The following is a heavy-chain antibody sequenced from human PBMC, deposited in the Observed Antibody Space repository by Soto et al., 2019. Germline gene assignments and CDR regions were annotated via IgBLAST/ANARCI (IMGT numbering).Heavy chain of an antibody. CDR2: INPNSGGT. CDR1: GYTFTGYY. V-gene: IGHV1-2*02. Sequence: QVQLVQSGAEVKKPGASVKVSCKASGYTFTGYYMHWVRQAPGQGLEWMGWINPNSGGTNYAQKFKGRVTMTRDTSISTAYMELSRLRSDDTAVYYCAREGYCSGGSCYAWFDPWGQGTLVTVSS. D-gene: IGHD2-15*01. J-gene: IGHJ5*02. CDR3: AREGYCSGGSCYAWFDP.